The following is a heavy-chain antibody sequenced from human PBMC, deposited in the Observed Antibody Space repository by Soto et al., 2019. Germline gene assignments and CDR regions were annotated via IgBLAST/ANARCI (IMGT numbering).Heavy chain of an antibody. Sequence: SQTLSLTCAISGDSVSSNSAAWNWIRQSPSRGLEWLGRTYYRSKWYNDYAVSVKSRITINPDTSKNQFSLQLNSVTPEDTAVYYCASDFWSGFPPSGYYYGMDVWGQGTTVPVSS. D-gene: IGHD3-3*01. CDR1: GDSVSSNSAA. CDR3: ASDFWSGFPPSGYYYGMDV. J-gene: IGHJ6*02. V-gene: IGHV6-1*01. CDR2: TYYRSKWYN.